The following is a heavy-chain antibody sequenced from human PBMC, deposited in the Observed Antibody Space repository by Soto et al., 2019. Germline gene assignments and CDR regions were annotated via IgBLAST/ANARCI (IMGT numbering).Heavy chain of an antibody. CDR3: AKSGSFFRTSFGYFDY. J-gene: IGHJ4*02. CDR1: GVTFTGQY. Sequence: ASVKVSCKAPGVTFTGQYIHWVRQAPGQGLEWMGWINPNSGGTSYAQKFQGRLTMTTDTSITTAYMELSRLSSDDTAFYYCAKSGSFFRTSFGYFDYWGQGILVTVSS. D-gene: IGHD3-10*01. CDR2: INPNSGGT. V-gene: IGHV1-2*02.